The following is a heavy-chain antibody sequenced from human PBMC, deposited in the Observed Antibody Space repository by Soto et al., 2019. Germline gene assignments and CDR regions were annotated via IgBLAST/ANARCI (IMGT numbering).Heavy chain of an antibody. CDR3: AVATITKFDY. V-gene: IGHV4-34*01. CDR1: GGSFSGYY. CDR2: INHSGST. J-gene: IGHJ4*02. Sequence: SETLSVTCAVYGGSFSGYYWSWIRQPPWKGLEWIGEINHSGSTNYNPSLKSRVTISVDTSKNQFSLKLSSVTAADTAVYYCAVATITKFDYWGQGTLVTVSS. D-gene: IGHD5-12*01.